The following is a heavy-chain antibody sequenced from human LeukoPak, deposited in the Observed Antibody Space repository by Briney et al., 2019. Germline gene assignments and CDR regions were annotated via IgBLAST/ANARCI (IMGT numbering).Heavy chain of an antibody. CDR1: GFTFSDYY. CDR3: ARDPSRYYADYYYYYMDV. D-gene: IGHD2-2*01. Sequence: GGSLRLSCAASGFTFSDYYMGWIRQAPGKGLEWVSSISSSSSYIYYADSVKGQFTISRDNAKNSLYLQMNSLRAEDTAVYYCARDPSRYYADYYYYYMDVWGKGTTVTVSS. V-gene: IGHV3-11*06. CDR2: ISSSSSYI. J-gene: IGHJ6*03.